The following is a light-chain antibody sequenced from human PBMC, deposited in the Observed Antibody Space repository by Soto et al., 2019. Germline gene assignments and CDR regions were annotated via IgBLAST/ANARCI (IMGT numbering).Light chain of an antibody. CDR3: QQDYNFPPTWT. Sequence: EIVMTQSPATLSLSPGERATLSCRASQSVSSSYLSWYQQKPGQAPRLLIYGASTRATGIPARFSGSGSGTDFTLTISSLQPEDFAVYYCQQDYNFPPTWTFGQGTKVEIK. CDR1: QSVSSSY. CDR2: GAS. J-gene: IGKJ1*01. V-gene: IGKV3D-7*01.